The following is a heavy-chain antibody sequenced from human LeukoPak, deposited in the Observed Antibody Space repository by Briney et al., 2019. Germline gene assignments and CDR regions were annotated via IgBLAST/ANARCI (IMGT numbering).Heavy chain of an antibody. D-gene: IGHD2-8*02. CDR3: ASEAFCAGGSCNVQRVAS. Sequence: ASVKVSCKASGYTFTAYYIHWVRQAPGQGLEWMGWTDTNTGATKYAQKFQGRVTITRDTSTGAAYMELSSLISGDTALYYCASEAFCAGGSCNVQRVASWGPGTLVTVSS. CDR2: TDTNTGAT. J-gene: IGHJ4*02. V-gene: IGHV1-2*02. CDR1: GYTFTAYY.